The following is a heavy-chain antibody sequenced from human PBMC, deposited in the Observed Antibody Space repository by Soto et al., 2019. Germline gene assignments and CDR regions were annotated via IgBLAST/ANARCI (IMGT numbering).Heavy chain of an antibody. CDR2: INHSGST. D-gene: IGHD2-15*01. Sequence: SETLSLTCAVYGGSFSAYYWSWIRQSPGKGLEWIGEINHSGSTNYNPSLKSRVTISVDTSKNQFSLNLSSVTAADTAVYYCAREPPPDIVLVVADSMGRFFDYWSQGTLVTVSS. CDR3: AREPPPDIVLVVADSMGRFFDY. CDR1: GGSFSAYY. V-gene: IGHV4-34*01. J-gene: IGHJ4*02.